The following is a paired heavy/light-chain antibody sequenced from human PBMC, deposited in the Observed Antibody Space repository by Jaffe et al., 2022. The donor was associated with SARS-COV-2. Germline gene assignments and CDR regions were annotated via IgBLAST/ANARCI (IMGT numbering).Light chain of an antibody. CDR3: QQYYGTPFT. Sequence: DIVMTQSPDSLAVSLGERATINCKSSQSVLYSSNNKNYLAWYQQKLGQPPKLLIYWSSTRESGVPDRFSGSGSGTDFTLTISSLQAEDVAVYYCQQYYGTPFTFGQGTKLEIK. V-gene: IGKV4-1*01. J-gene: IGKJ2*01. CDR2: WSS. CDR1: QSVLYSSNNKNY.
Heavy chain of an antibody. V-gene: IGHV7-4-1*02. CDR1: GYTFTNYG. CDR3: ARDVDTMIRGRNWLDP. D-gene: IGHD3-10*01. Sequence: QVQLVQSGSELKKPGASVKVSCKASGYTFTNYGMNWVRQAPGQGLEWMGWINTNAGNPTYAQGFTGRFVFSLDTSVNTAYLQIRSLKAEDTAIYFCARDVDTMIRGRNWLDPWGQGTLVTVSS. J-gene: IGHJ5*02. CDR2: INTNAGNP.